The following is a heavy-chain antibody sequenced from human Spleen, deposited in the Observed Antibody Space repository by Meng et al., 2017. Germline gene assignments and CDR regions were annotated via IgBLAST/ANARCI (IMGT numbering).Heavy chain of an antibody. V-gene: IGHV4-61*02. CDR2: IYTSGST. CDR1: GGSISSSSYY. J-gene: IGHJ4*02. CDR3: ARGPTTMAHDFDY. D-gene: IGHD4-11*01. Sequence: SCTVSGGSISSSSYYWSWIRQPAGKGLEWIGRIYTSGSTNYNPSLKSRVTMSVDTSKNQFSLKLSSVTAADSAVYYCARGPTTMAHDFDYWGQGTLVTVSS.